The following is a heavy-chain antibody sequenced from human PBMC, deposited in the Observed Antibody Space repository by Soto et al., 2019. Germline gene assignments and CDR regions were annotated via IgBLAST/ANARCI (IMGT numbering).Heavy chain of an antibody. CDR2: ISWDGGST. V-gene: IGHV3-43*01. CDR1: GFTFDDYT. CDR3: AKDIYFGYSSSSSYYYGMDV. Sequence: GGSLRLSCAASGFTFDDYTMHWVRQAPGKGLEWVSLISWDGGSTYYADSVKGRFTISRDNSKNSLYLQMNSLRTEDTALYYCAKDIYFGYSSSSSYYYGMDVWGQGTTVTVSS. J-gene: IGHJ6*02. D-gene: IGHD6-13*01.